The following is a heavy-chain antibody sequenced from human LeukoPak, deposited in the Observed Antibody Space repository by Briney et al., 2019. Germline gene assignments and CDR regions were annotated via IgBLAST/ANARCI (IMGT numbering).Heavy chain of an antibody. D-gene: IGHD3-22*01. CDR2: ISHSGST. J-gene: IGHJ4*02. CDR3: ARGHDPNSSGLKDFDY. Sequence: SETLSLTCAVYGGSFSGYYWSWIRQPPGKGLEWIGEISHSGSTNYNPSLKSRVTISVDTSKNQFSLKLSSVTAADTAVYYCARGHDPNSSGLKDFDYWGQGTLVTVSS. CDR1: GGSFSGYY. V-gene: IGHV4-34*01.